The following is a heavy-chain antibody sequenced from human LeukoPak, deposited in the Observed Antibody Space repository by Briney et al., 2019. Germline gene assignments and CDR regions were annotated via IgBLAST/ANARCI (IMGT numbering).Heavy chain of an antibody. CDR1: GFTFSSYA. Sequence: GGSLRLSCAASGFTFSSYAMHWVRQAPGKGLEWVAVISYDESEEFYVGSVKGRFITSRDSSKSMLYLQMNSLRIEDTAVYYCAKGGVSSAYHPVDYWGQGTLVTVSP. CDR2: ISYDESEE. V-gene: IGHV3-30*04. J-gene: IGHJ4*02. CDR3: AKGGVSSAYHPVDY. D-gene: IGHD3-22*01.